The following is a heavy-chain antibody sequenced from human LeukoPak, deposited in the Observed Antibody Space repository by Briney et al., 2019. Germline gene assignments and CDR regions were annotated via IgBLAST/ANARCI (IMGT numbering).Heavy chain of an antibody. J-gene: IGHJ6*02. Sequence: PSETLSLTCAVYGGSFSGYYWSWIRQPPGKGLEWIGEINHSGSTNYNPSLKSRVTISVDTSKNQFSLKLSSVTAADTAVYYCARQGAELGFLEWSKNVYYYYGMDVWGQGTTVTVSS. V-gene: IGHV4-34*01. CDR3: ARQGAELGFLEWSKNVYYYYGMDV. D-gene: IGHD3-3*01. CDR2: INHSGST. CDR1: GGSFSGYY.